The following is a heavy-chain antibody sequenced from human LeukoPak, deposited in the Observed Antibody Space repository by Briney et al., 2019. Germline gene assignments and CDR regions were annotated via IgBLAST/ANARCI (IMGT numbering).Heavy chain of an antibody. CDR2: ISDSGGST. CDR3: ARRGVVIRVILVGFHKEAFYFDS. CDR1: GFTFSRYA. J-gene: IGHJ4*02. D-gene: IGHD3-22*01. V-gene: IGHV3-23*01. Sequence: GGSLRLSCAASGFTFSRYAMSWVRQAPGKGLEWVAGISDSGGSTNYADSVKGRFTISRDNPKNTLYLQMNSLRAEDTAVYFCARRGVVIRVILVGFHKEAFYFDSWGQGALVTVSS.